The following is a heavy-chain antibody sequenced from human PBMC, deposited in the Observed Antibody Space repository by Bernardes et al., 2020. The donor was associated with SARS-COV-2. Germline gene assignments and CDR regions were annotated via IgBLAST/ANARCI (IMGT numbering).Heavy chain of an antibody. CDR2: IWHDGTNK. V-gene: IGHV3-33*01. Sequence: GGPLRLSCAASGFTFSTYSMHWVRKAPGKGLEWVAVIWHDGTNKYYSDSVKGRFTISRDNSNDTLYLQMNSLRAEDTAVYYCARTCSRVSCSAGIDYWGQGTLVTVSS. J-gene: IGHJ4*02. D-gene: IGHD2-15*01. CDR1: GFTFSTYS. CDR3: ARTCSRVSCSAGIDY.